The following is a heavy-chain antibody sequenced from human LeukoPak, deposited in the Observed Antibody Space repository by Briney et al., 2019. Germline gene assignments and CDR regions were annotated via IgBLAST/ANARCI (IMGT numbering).Heavy chain of an antibody. V-gene: IGHV3-21*01. CDR2: ISSSSSYI. D-gene: IGHD1-1*01. J-gene: IGHJ3*02. CDR3: ARELAADDAFDI. CDR1: GFTFSSYS. Sequence: GGSLRLSCTASGFTFSSYSMNWVRQAPGKGLEWVSSISSSSSYIYYADSVKGRFTISRDNAKNSLYLQMNSLRAEDTAVYYCARELAADDAFDIWGQGTMVTVSS.